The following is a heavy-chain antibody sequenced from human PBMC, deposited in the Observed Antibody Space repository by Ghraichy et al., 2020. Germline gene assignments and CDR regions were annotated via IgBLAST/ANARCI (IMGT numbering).Heavy chain of an antibody. CDR1: GFTFSSYA. V-gene: IGHV3-23*01. CDR2: ISGSGGST. J-gene: IGHJ1*01. CDR3: AKGVDSPNSYEYFQH. D-gene: IGHD3-22*01. Sequence: GGSLRLSCGASGFTFSSYAMSWVRQAPGKGLEWVSVISGSGGSTHYADSVKGRFTISRDNSKNTLDLQLNSLRAEDTAVYYCAKGVDSPNSYEYFQHWGQGTLVTVSS.